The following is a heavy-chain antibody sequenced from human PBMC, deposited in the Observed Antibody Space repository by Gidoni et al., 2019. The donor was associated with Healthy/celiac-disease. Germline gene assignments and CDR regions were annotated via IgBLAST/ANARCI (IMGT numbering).Heavy chain of an antibody. V-gene: IGHV3-9*01. CDR1: GFTFDDYA. CDR2: ISWNSGSI. J-gene: IGHJ4*02. Sequence: EVQLVESGGGLVPPGRSLRLSCAASGFTFDDYAMHWVRQAPGQGLEWVSGISWNSGSIGYADSVKGRFTISRDNAKNSLYLKMNSLRAEDTALYYCAKDRGVSYGLGDPNFDYWGQGTLVTVSS. CDR3: AKDRGVSYGLGDPNFDY. D-gene: IGHD1-26*01.